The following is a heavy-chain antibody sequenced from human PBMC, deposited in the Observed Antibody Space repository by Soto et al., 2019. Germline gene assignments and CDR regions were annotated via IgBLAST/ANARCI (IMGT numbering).Heavy chain of an antibody. CDR3: AKGGIVVATLPFYYYYMDV. CDR2: ISYDGSNK. D-gene: IGHD2-15*01. V-gene: IGHV3-30*18. CDR1: GFTFSSYG. J-gene: IGHJ6*03. Sequence: GGSLRLSCAASGFTFSSYGMHWVRQAPGKGLEWVAVISYDGSNKYYADSVKGRFTISRDNSKNTLYLQMNSLRAEDTAVYYCAKGGIVVATLPFYYYYMDVWGKGTTVTVSS.